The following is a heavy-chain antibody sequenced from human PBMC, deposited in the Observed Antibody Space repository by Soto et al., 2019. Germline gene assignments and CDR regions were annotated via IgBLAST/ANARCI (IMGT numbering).Heavy chain of an antibody. CDR1: GFTFSSYT. Sequence: GGSLRLSCAASGFTFSSYTMNWVRQAPGKGLEWVSAFSASGSTYFADSVKGRLTISRDNSKNTLYLQMNSLRAEDTAIYYCAKDRAAAGWGFDYWGQGTVVTVSS. CDR2: FSASGST. CDR3: AKDRAAAGWGFDY. V-gene: IGHV3-23*01. D-gene: IGHD6-13*01. J-gene: IGHJ4*02.